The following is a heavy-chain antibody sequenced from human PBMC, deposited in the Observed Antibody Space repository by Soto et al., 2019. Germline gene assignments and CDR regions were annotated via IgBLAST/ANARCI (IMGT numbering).Heavy chain of an antibody. CDR3: ARDYASNLWY. J-gene: IGHJ4*02. D-gene: IGHD2-2*01. CDR1: GFTFSSYC. CDR2: MSSDGSVT. V-gene: IGHV3-74*01. Sequence: GGSLRLSCVASGFTFSSYCMHWVRQAPGKGLVWVSRMSSDGSVTNYADSVKGRFTISRDNAESTLYLQMNSLRAEDTALYYCARDYASNLWYWGQGTVVTVSS.